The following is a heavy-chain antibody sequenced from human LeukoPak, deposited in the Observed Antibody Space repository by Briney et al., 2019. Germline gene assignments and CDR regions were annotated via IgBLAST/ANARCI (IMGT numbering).Heavy chain of an antibody. V-gene: IGHV3-7*03. CDR3: ARDKGSDEGSKFDY. CDR2: IKQDGSEK. J-gene: IGHJ4*02. CDR1: GFTFSSYG. Sequence: PGRSLRLSCAASGFTFSSYGMHWVRQAPGKGLEWVANIKQDGSEKYYVDSVKGRFTISRDNAKNSLYLQVTGLRADDTAVYYCARDKGSDEGSKFDYWGQGTLVTVSS.